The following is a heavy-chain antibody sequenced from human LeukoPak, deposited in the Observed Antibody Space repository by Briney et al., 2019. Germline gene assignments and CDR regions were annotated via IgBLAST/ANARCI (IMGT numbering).Heavy chain of an antibody. V-gene: IGHV1-18*01. CDR1: GYTFTSYA. CDR3: ARDASGEYYYDSSGYYRLPHYFDY. CDR2: ISAYNGNT. D-gene: IGHD3-22*01. J-gene: IGHJ4*02. Sequence: ASVKVSCKASGYTFTSYAMNWVRQAPGQGLEWVGWISAYNGNTNYAQKLQGRVTMTTDTSTSTAYMELRSLRADDTAVYYCARDASGEYYYDSSGYYRLPHYFDYWGQGTLVTVSS.